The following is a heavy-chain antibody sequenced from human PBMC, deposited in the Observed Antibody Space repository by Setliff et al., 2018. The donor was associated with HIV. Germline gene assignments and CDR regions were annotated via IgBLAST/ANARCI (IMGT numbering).Heavy chain of an antibody. CDR1: GFTFSSYG. D-gene: IGHD3-22*01. V-gene: IGHV3-23*01. J-gene: IGHJ4*02. CDR2: ISGSGGST. Sequence: PGGSLRLSCAASGFTFSSYGMHWVRQAPGKGLEWVSAISGSGGSTYYADSVKGRFTISRDNSKNTLYLQMNSLRAEDTAVYYCAKLNLRDYYDSSGYYSRFDYWGQGTLVTVSS. CDR3: AKLNLRDYYDSSGYYSRFDY.